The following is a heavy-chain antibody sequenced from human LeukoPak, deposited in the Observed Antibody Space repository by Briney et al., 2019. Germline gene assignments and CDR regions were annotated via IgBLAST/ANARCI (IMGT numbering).Heavy chain of an antibody. Sequence: PSETLSLTCTVSGVSMNNYYWNWIRQPPGKGLEWIGFIYYSGSTNFHPSLRGRVTISADTSKNQFSLKLTSVTAADTAVYYCARQTGSGLFILPGGQGTLVTVSS. CDR1: GVSMNNYY. CDR2: IYYSGST. D-gene: IGHD3/OR15-3a*01. V-gene: IGHV4-59*01. CDR3: ARQTGSGLFILP. J-gene: IGHJ4*02.